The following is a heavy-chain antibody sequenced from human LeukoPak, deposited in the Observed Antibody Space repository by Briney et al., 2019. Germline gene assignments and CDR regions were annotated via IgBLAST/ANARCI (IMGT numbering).Heavy chain of an antibody. CDR3: ARIYLKQASAS. V-gene: IGHV3-7*01. J-gene: IGHJ5*02. D-gene: IGHD3-10*01. CDR2: IKEDGSEK. Sequence: PGGSLRLSCAASGFTFTSYWMSRVRQAPGKGLELVANIKEDGSEKYYVDSVKGRFTISRDNAKNSVSLQMNSLRAEDTAVYYCARIYLKQASASWGQGTLVTVSS. CDR1: GFTFTSYW.